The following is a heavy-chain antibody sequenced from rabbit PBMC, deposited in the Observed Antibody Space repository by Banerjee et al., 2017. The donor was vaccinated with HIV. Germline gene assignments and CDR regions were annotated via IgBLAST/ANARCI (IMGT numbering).Heavy chain of an antibody. CDR3: ARVSESSGWGEDL. D-gene: IGHD4-1*01. V-gene: IGHV1S45*01. CDR1: GFSFSSGYD. CDR2: IYSGIEYT. J-gene: IGHJ4*01. Sequence: QEQLEESGGDLVKPEGSLTLTCTASGFSFSSGYDMCWVHQAPGKGLEWIGYIYSGIEYTYYATWAKGRFTISKTSSTTVTLQMTSLTVADTATYFCARVSESSGWGEDLWGPGTLVTVS.